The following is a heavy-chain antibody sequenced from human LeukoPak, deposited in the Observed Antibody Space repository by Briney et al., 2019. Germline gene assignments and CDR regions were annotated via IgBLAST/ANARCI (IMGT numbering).Heavy chain of an antibody. V-gene: IGHV4-39*07. Sequence: SETLSLTCTVSGGSISSSNYYWGWIRQPPGKGLECIGSIYYSAGTYYNPSLKSRVTISVDTSKNQFSLKLSSVTAADTAVYYCARVGYSSSIDYWGQGTLVTVSS. CDR1: GGSISSSNYY. CDR2: IYYSAGT. J-gene: IGHJ4*02. D-gene: IGHD6-6*01. CDR3: ARVGYSSSIDY.